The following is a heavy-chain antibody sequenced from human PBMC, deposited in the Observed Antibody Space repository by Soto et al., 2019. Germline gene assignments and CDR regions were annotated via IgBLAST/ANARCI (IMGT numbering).Heavy chain of an antibody. CDR1: GFTFSSYD. CDR3: ARGTIVPPYFDY. D-gene: IGHD1-26*01. V-gene: IGHV3-13*01. J-gene: IGHJ4*02. Sequence: GGSLRLSCAASGFTFSSYDMHWVRQATGKGLEWVSAIGTAGDTYYPGSVKGRFTISRENAKNSLYLQMNSLRAEDTAVYYCARGTIVPPYFDYWGQGTLVTVSS. CDR2: IGTAGDT.